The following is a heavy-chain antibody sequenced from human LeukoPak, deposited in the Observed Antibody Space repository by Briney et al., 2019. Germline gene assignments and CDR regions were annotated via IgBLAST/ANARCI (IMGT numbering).Heavy chain of an antibody. J-gene: IGHJ6*03. Sequence: AAVNVSCKASGYTFIGFYIHWVRQAPGQGLAWMGWINPNSGVTNYAQKLQGRVNITRDTSIDTAYMQLSRLRSDDTAVYYCAKDRYGDYEAPFHDYIDVWGKGTTVTISS. CDR1: GYTFIGFY. V-gene: IGHV1-2*02. CDR2: INPNSGVT. CDR3: AKDRYGDYEAPFHDYIDV. D-gene: IGHD5-12*01.